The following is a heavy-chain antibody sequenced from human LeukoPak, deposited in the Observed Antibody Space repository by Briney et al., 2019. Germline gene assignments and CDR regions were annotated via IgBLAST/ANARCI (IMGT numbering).Heavy chain of an antibody. D-gene: IGHD1-26*01. Sequence: GGSLTLSCVASGVTLSNYARSWPRQAPGKGLEWVSGISSSGSGGNTYYADSVKGRFTISRDSSRSTLFLHMNTLRAEDTAIYYCAKDRTVGASYWYFDLWGRGTLVTVSS. CDR3: AKDRTVGASYWYFDL. V-gene: IGHV3-23*01. CDR1: GVTLSNYA. J-gene: IGHJ2*01. CDR2: ISSSGSGGNT.